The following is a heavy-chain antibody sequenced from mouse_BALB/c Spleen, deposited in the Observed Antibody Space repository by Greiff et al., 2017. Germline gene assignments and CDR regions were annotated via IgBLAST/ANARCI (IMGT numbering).Heavy chain of an antibody. Sequence: EVKLMESGGGLVQPGGSRKLSCAASGFTFSSFGMHWVRQAPEKGLEWVAYISSGSSTIYYADTVKGRFTISRDNPKNTLFLQMTSLRSEDTAMYYCARSGGNYPAMDYWGQGTSVTVSS. CDR2: ISSGSSTI. J-gene: IGHJ4*01. CDR1: GFTFSSFG. D-gene: IGHD2-1*01. V-gene: IGHV5-17*02. CDR3: ARSGGNYPAMDY.